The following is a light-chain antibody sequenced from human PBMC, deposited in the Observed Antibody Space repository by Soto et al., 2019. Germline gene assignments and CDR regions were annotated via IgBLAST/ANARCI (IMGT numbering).Light chain of an antibody. Sequence: EIVLTQSPGTLSLSPGERATLSCRASQSVSRSHLAWYQQKPGQAPRLLIYGASSRATGIADRFSGSGAGTDFTLTNSRLEPEDFAVYYWQQYGNSPPYRFCQGTKVEIK. CDR1: QSVSRSH. V-gene: IGKV3-20*01. J-gene: IGKJ2*03. CDR2: GAS. CDR3: QQYGNSPPYR.